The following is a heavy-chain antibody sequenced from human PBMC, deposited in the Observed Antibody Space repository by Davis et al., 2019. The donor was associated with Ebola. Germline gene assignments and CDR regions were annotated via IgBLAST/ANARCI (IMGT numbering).Heavy chain of an antibody. CDR3: AKHDSSGYYYGHFDY. CDR1: GFTVSSNY. Sequence: GESLKISCAASGFTVSSNYMSWVRQAPGKGLEWVSVVYSGGSTYYADSVKGRFTISRDNSKNTLYLQMNSLRAEDTAVYYCAKHDSSGYYYGHFDYWGQGTLVTVSS. D-gene: IGHD3-22*01. CDR2: VYSGGST. V-gene: IGHV3-66*01. J-gene: IGHJ4*02.